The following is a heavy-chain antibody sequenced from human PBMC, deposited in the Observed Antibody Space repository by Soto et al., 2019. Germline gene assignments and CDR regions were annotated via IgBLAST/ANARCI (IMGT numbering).Heavy chain of an antibody. CDR1: GFTFSNAW. J-gene: IGHJ4*02. CDR3: TTDPGAVLLRFVEPF. D-gene: IGHD3-10*01. Sequence: GGSLRLSCAASGFTFSNAWMNWVRQAPGMGLQWVGRIKSRTESGTTEYAAPVKGRFTISRDDSKNTLYLQMNSLKTEDTAVYYCTTDPGAVLLRFVEPFWGQGTLVTVSS. CDR2: IKSRTESGTT. V-gene: IGHV3-15*01.